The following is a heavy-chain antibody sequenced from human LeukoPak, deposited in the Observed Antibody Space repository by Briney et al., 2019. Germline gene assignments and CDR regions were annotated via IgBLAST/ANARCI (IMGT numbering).Heavy chain of an antibody. D-gene: IGHD6-6*01. Sequence: GESLKISCKDSGYSFNNYWIGWVRQMPGKGLEWMGIIYPGDSDTRYSPSFQGQVTISADKSINTAYLQWSSLRASDTAMYYCARQYSRSSPFDYWGQGTLVTVPS. J-gene: IGHJ4*02. CDR1: GYSFNNYW. CDR2: IYPGDSDT. CDR3: ARQYSRSSPFDY. V-gene: IGHV5-51*01.